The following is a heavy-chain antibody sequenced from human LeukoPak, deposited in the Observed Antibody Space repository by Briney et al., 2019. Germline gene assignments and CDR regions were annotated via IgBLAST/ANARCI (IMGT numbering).Heavy chain of an antibody. Sequence: GGSLRLSCAASGFTFSSYGMHWVRQAPGKGLEWVAVIWYDGSNKYYADSVKGRFTISRDNAKNSLYLQMNSLRAEDTAVYYCARVITYSGSYYFDYWGQGTLVTVSS. V-gene: IGHV3-33*01. D-gene: IGHD1-26*01. CDR2: IWYDGSNK. J-gene: IGHJ4*02. CDR3: ARVITYSGSYYFDY. CDR1: GFTFSSYG.